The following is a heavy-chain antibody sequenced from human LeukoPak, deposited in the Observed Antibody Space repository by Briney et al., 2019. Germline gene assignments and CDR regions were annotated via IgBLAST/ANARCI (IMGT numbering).Heavy chain of an antibody. Sequence: GASVKVSCKVSGYTLTELSMHWVRQAPGKGLEWMGGFDPEDGETIYAQKFQGRVTMTEDTSTDTAYMELSSLRSEDTAVYYCATGSGVQQQLDYYYYYMDVWGKGTTVTVSS. D-gene: IGHD6-13*01. V-gene: IGHV1-24*01. CDR1: GYTLTELS. J-gene: IGHJ6*03. CDR2: FDPEDGET. CDR3: ATGSGVQQQLDYYYYYMDV.